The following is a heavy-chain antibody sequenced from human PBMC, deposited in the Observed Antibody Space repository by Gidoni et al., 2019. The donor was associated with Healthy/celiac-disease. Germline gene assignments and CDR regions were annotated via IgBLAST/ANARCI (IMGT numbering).Heavy chain of an antibody. J-gene: IGHJ4*02. Sequence: QTQLQQCGAGLVKPSETMSRTCAVYGGSFSGYYWSWIRQPPGQGLEWIGEINNSGSTNYNPSLKSRVMISVDTSKNQVSLKLSSVTAADTAVYYCARGRYLSGSYQQYWGQGTLVTVSS. D-gene: IGHD3-10*01. CDR2: INNSGST. V-gene: IGHV4-34*01. CDR3: ARGRYLSGSYQQY. CDR1: GGSFSGYY.